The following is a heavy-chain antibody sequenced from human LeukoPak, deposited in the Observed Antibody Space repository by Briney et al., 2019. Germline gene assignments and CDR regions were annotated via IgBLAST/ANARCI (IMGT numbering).Heavy chain of an antibody. V-gene: IGHV3-74*01. CDR2: INTDGSST. J-gene: IGHJ4*02. D-gene: IGHD4-17*01. CDR1: GSIFSSYW. CDR3: ARDADGDLFDY. Sequence: GGSLRLSCAASGSIFSSYWMHWVRQAPGKGLVWVARINTDGSSTSYADFVKGRFTISRDNAKNTLDLQMNSLRAADTAVYYCARDADGDLFDYWGQGTLVTVSS.